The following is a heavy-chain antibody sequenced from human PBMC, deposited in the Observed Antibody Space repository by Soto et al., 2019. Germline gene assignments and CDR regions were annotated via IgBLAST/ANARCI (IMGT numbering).Heavy chain of an antibody. V-gene: IGHV1-18*01. D-gene: IGHD6-6*01. Sequence: ASVKVSCKGSGYDFTTYGITWVRQASGQGIEWMAWISAHNGNTDYAQKLQGRVTVTRDMSTSTAYMELSSLRSEDTALYYCVIERYSSSSIGMAVCGQGTTVTVSS. CDR2: ISAHNGNT. CDR3: VIERYSSSSIGMAV. J-gene: IGHJ6*02. CDR1: GYDFTTYG.